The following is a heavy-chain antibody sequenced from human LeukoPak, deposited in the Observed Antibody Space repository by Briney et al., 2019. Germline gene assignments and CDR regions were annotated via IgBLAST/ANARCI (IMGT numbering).Heavy chain of an antibody. CDR3: ARDRLYGSGSSQPFDY. J-gene: IGHJ4*02. Sequence: SVKVSCKASGGTFSSYAISWVRQAPGQGLEWMGGIIPIFGTANYAQKFQGRVTTTADESTSTAYMELSSLRSEDTAVYYCARDRLYGSGSSQPFDYWGQGTLVTVSS. CDR1: GGTFSSYA. D-gene: IGHD3-10*01. CDR2: IIPIFGTA. V-gene: IGHV1-69*13.